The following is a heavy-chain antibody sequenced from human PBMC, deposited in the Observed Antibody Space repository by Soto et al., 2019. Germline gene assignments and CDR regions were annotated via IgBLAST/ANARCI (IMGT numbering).Heavy chain of an antibody. CDR2: IYRSGSS. D-gene: IGHD2-2*01. Sequence: SETLSLTCTVSGDSISSGDNSWSWIRQPPGKGLEWIGYIYRSGSSFYNPSLKSRATLSVDTSKNQFSLRLRSLTAADTALYYCARGLGYCSTTTCSEDWFDPWGPGILVTVSS. J-gene: IGHJ5*02. V-gene: IGHV4-30-2*01. CDR3: ARGLGYCSTTTCSEDWFDP. CDR1: GDSISSGDNS.